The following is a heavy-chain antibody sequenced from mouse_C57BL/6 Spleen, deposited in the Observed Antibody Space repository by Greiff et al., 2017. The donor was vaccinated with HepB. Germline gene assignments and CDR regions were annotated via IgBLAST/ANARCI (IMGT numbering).Heavy chain of an antibody. D-gene: IGHD3-2*02. J-gene: IGHJ4*01. V-gene: IGHV1-15*01. CDR1: GYTFTDYE. Sequence: VQLQQSGAELVRPGASVTLSCKASGYTFTDYEMHWVKQTPVHGLEWIGAIDPETGGTAYNQKFKGKAILTADKSSSTAYMELRILTSEDSAVYYCTREASTAQRYYAMDYWGQGTSVTVSS. CDR2: IDPETGGT. CDR3: TREASTAQRYYAMDY.